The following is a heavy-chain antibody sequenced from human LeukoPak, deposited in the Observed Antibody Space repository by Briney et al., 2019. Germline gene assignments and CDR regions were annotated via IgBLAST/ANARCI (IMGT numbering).Heavy chain of an antibody. D-gene: IGHD6-19*01. J-gene: IGHJ4*02. CDR1: GFTFSNYA. CDR2: ISGSGGST. V-gene: IGHV3-23*01. CDR3: AKVGDSSVWYYFDY. Sequence: SGGSLRFSGAASGFTFSNYAMSWVRQAPGKGLEWVSAISGSGGSTYYADSVKGRFTISRDNSNNTLFLQMNSLRADDTAIYYCAKVGDSSVWYYFDYWGQGTLVTVSS.